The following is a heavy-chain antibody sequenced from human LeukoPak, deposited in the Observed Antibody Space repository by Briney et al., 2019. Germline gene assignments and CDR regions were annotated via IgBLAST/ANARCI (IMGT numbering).Heavy chain of an antibody. Sequence: GGSLRLSCEASGFKFDEYVMHWVRQAPGKGLELVSGINWNSGSIDYADSVKGRFTISRDNAKNFLYVQMNNLRAEDTALYYCAKGTQRGNSGWGYFIDYWGQGTLVTVSS. CDR2: INWNSGSI. CDR3: AKGTQRGNSGWGYFIDY. CDR1: GFKFDEYV. V-gene: IGHV3-9*01. J-gene: IGHJ4*02. D-gene: IGHD3-10*01.